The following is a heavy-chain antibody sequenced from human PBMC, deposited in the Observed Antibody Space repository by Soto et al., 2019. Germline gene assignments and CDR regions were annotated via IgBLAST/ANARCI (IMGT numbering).Heavy chain of an antibody. V-gene: IGHV3-30*18. CDR1: GFTFSSYG. Sequence: QVQLVESGGGVVQPGRSLRLSCAASGFTFSSYGMHWVRQAPGKGLEWVAVISYDGSTKYYADSVKGRFTISRDNSKNTLYLQMNSLRAEDTAVYYCAKDEVRRVKAFAYWGHGTLVTVSA. CDR2: ISYDGSTK. CDR3: AKDEVRRVKAFAY. J-gene: IGHJ4*01.